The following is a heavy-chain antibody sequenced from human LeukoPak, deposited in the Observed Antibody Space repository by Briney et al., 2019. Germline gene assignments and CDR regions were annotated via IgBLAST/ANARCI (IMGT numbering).Heavy chain of an antibody. J-gene: IGHJ6*02. CDR2: IKSDGSST. CDR1: GFTFSSYW. D-gene: IGHD3-10*01. V-gene: IGHV3-74*01. CDR3: VPRSNGMDV. Sequence: GGSLRLSCAASGFTFSSYWMHWVRQAPGKGLVWVSRIKSDGSSTSYADSVKGRFTISRDNAKNTLYLQMYSLRAEDTAVYYCVPRSNGMDVWGQGTTVTVSS.